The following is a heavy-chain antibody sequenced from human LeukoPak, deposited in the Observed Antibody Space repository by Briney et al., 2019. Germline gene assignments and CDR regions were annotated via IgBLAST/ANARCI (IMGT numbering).Heavy chain of an antibody. D-gene: IGHD2-21*02. CDR3: AKDLVTWDFGNWYFDL. CDR2: IRSTVDSA. V-gene: IGHV3-23*01. CDR1: RFTFSAYA. J-gene: IGHJ2*01. Sequence: RTLRLSSAASRFTFSAYAITWVRHARGQGRDWSASIRSTVDSAFSATSVKSRFTISRDKSKNTLYPQMNSLRADDTAVYYFAKDLVTWDFGNWYFDLWGRGTLVTVSS.